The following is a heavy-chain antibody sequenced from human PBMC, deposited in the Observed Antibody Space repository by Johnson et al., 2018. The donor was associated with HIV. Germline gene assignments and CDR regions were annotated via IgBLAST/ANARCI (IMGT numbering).Heavy chain of an antibody. J-gene: IGHJ3*02. V-gene: IGHV3-30-3*01. D-gene: IGHD3-22*01. CDR1: GFTFSSYA. CDR2: ISYDGSNK. Sequence: QVQLVESGGGVVQPGRSLRLSCAASGFTFSSYAMHWVRQAPGKGLEWVAVISYDGSNKYYADSVKGRFTISRDNSKNTLYLQRNSLRAEDTAVYYCARESITMRVVVTHDAFDIWGQGTMVTVSS. CDR3: ARESITMRVVVTHDAFDI.